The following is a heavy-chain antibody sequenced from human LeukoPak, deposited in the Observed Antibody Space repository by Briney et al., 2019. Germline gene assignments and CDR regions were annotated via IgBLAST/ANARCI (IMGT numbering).Heavy chain of an antibody. V-gene: IGHV3-74*01. D-gene: IGHD6-25*01. CDR1: GFTFSSYW. Sequence: GGSLRLSCAASGFTFSSYWMHWVRQVPGKGLVWVSRTYGDGSSTTCADSVKGRFTISRDNAKNTLYLQMNSLRAEDTAVYYCASDRGYAFDIWGQGTMVTVSS. CDR2: TYGDGSST. CDR3: ASDRGYAFDI. J-gene: IGHJ3*02.